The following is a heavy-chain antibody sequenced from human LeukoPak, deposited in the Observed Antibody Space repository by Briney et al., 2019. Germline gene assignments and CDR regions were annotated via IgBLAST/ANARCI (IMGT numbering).Heavy chain of an antibody. CDR3: ARDSQKIFDY. V-gene: IGHV1-2*02. J-gene: IGHJ4*02. CDR2: INPNSGGT. CDR1: GYTFTGYY. Sequence: ASVKASCKASGYTFTGYYMHWVRQAPGQGLELMGWINPNSGGTNYAQKIQGRVTMTRDTSISTAYMELSRLRSDDTAVYYCARDSQKIFDYWGQGTLVTVSS.